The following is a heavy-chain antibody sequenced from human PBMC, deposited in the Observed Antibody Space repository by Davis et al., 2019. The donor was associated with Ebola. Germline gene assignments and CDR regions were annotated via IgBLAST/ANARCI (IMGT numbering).Heavy chain of an antibody. J-gene: IGHJ4*02. CDR2: MNPNSGNT. D-gene: IGHD1-26*01. Sequence: ASVKVSCKASGYTFTGYDINWVRQATGQGLEWLGWMNPNSGNTGYAQEFQGSITMTRNISISTAYMELNSLRSEDTAVYYCARRVGARSGFDYWGQGTLVTVSS. CDR1: GYTFTGYD. CDR3: ARRVGARSGFDY. V-gene: IGHV1-8*01.